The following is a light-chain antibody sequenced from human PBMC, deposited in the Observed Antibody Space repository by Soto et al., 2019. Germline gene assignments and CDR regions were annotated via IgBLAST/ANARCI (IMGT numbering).Light chain of an antibody. Sequence: IQMTQSPSTLSGSVGDRVTITCRASQTISSWLAWYQQKPGKAPKLLIYKASTLKSGVPSRFSGSGSGTECTLTISSLQPDDFATYYCQHYNSYSEAFGQGTKVDI. CDR2: KAS. CDR1: QTISSW. V-gene: IGKV1-5*03. J-gene: IGKJ1*01. CDR3: QHYNSYSEA.